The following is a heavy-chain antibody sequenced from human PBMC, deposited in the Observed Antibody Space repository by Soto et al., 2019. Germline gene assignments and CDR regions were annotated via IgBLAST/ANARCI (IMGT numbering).Heavy chain of an antibody. CDR3: ARQLERGGLPEGFDY. J-gene: IGHJ4*02. CDR1: GDSISSSHW. D-gene: IGHD1-1*01. V-gene: IGHV4-4*02. CDR2: IFPTGSI. Sequence: QVQLQESGPGLVEPSGPLSLPCAASGDSISSSHWWSWVRQSPGRGLEWIGAIFPTGSIKYNPSLESRVTMSVDKSNNQLSRKLHSVTAADTAVYYCARQLERGGLPEGFDYWGQGTLATVSS.